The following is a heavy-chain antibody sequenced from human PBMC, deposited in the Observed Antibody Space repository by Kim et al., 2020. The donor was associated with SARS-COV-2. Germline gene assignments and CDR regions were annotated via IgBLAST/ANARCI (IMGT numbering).Heavy chain of an antibody. D-gene: IGHD6-13*01. J-gene: IGHJ4*02. CDR3: ARGFLSSWGFDY. V-gene: IGHV5-10-1*01. Sequence: NYSPSFQGHVTISADKSISTAYLQWSSLKASDTAMYYCARGFLSSWGFDYWGQGTLVTVSS.